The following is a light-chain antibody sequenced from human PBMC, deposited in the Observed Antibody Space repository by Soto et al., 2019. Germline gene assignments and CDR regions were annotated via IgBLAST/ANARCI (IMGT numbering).Light chain of an antibody. V-gene: IGLV2-23*01. CDR3: CSYTGSSNLV. CDR2: EGS. J-gene: IGLJ2*01. Sequence: QSALTQPASVSGSPGQSITISCTGTSSDVGSYNLVSWYQQHPGKAPKLMIYEGSKRPSGVSYRFSGSKSGNTASLTISGLQAEDEADYYCCSYTGSSNLVFGGGTKLTVL. CDR1: SSDVGSYNL.